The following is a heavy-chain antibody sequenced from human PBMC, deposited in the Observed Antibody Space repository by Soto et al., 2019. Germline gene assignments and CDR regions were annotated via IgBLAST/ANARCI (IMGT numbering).Heavy chain of an antibody. Sequence: QVQLQESGPGLVRPSGTVCLTCAVSGLSISSGDWWSWVRQPPGKGLEWIGEIHHSGSTNYNPSLKSRVTMSVVPSKDLFSLTLTSVTAADTAFYYCARDQGSHPGDWGQGTLVSVSS. V-gene: IGHV4-4*02. CDR3: ARDQGSHPGD. CDR1: GLSISSGDW. CDR2: IHHSGST. J-gene: IGHJ4*02. D-gene: IGHD6-13*01.